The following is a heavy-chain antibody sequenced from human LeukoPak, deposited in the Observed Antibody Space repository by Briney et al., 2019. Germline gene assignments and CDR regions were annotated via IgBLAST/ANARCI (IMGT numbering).Heavy chain of an antibody. V-gene: IGHV4-39*01. Sequence: KTSETLSLTCTVSGGSISSSSYYWGWIRQPPGKGLEWIGSIYYSGSTYYNPSLKSRVTISVDTSKNQFSLKLSSVTAADTAVYYCARRNGPMIVVARSDVFDIWGQGTMVTVSS. J-gene: IGHJ3*02. CDR1: GGSISSSSYY. CDR3: ARRNGPMIVVARSDVFDI. CDR2: IYYSGST. D-gene: IGHD3-22*01.